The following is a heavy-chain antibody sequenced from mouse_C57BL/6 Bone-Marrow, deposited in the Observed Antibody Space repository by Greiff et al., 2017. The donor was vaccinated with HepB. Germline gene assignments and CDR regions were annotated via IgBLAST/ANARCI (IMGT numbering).Heavy chain of an antibody. CDR2: FYPGSGSI. CDR1: GYTFTEYT. J-gene: IGHJ3*01. CDR3: ARHEDLGDYDGFAY. V-gene: IGHV1-62-2*01. D-gene: IGHD2-4*01. Sequence: VKLMESGAELVKPGASVKLSCKASGYTFTEYTIHWVKQRSGQGLEWIGWFYPGSGSIKYNEKFKDKATLTADKSYSTVYMELSRLQSEDSAVYFCARHEDLGDYDGFAYWGQGTLVTVSA.